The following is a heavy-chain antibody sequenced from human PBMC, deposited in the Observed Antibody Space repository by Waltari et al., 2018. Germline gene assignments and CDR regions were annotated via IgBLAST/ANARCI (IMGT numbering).Heavy chain of an antibody. Sequence: EVQLVESGGGLVQPGRSLRLSCAASGFTFDDYAMHWVRQAPGKGLEWVSGISWNSGRIGYADSVKGRFTISRDNAKNSLYLQMNSLRAEDTALYYCAKALSSSPDAFDIWGQGTMVTVSS. D-gene: IGHD6-6*01. V-gene: IGHV3-9*01. J-gene: IGHJ3*02. CDR3: AKALSSSPDAFDI. CDR1: GFTFDDYA. CDR2: ISWNSGRI.